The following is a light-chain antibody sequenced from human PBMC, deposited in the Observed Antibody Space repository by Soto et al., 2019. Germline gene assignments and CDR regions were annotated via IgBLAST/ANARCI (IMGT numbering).Light chain of an antibody. CDR1: SSDVGGYNL. Sequence: QSALTQPASASGSPGQSITISCTGTSSDVGGYNLVSWYQQHPGKAPKLMIYESSKRPSGVSHRFSGSKSGNTASLTISGLQAEDEADYYCCSYAGSSTFVVFGGGTKLTVL. CDR2: ESS. CDR3: CSYAGSSTFVV. J-gene: IGLJ2*01. V-gene: IGLV2-23*03.